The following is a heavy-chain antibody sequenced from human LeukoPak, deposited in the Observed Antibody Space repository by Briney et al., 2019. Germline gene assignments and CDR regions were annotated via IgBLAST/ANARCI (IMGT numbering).Heavy chain of an antibody. CDR2: IYDSGST. V-gene: IGHV4-61*05. CDR1: GGSISSSSYY. Sequence: SETLSLTCTVSGGSISSSSYYWGWIRQPPGKGLEWIGYIYDSGSTNYNPSLKSRVTISVDTSKNQFSLKLSSVTAADTAVYYCARVGGTNYYYYGMDVWGQGTTVTVSS. D-gene: IGHD1-1*01. J-gene: IGHJ6*02. CDR3: ARVGGTNYYYYGMDV.